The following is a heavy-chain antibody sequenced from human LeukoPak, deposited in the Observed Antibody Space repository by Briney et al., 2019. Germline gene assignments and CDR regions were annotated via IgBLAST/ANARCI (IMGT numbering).Heavy chain of an antibody. CDR2: IYYTGNT. D-gene: IGHD6-13*01. V-gene: IGHV4-39*07. CDR3: AGAVSGSWYGY. CDR1: GDSITGYY. Sequence: SETLSLTCTVSGDSITGYYWGWIRQPPGKGLEWIGNIYYTGNTYYNASLKSRVTISVDTSKNQFSLKLSSVTAADTAVYYCAGAVSGSWYGYWGQGTLVTVSS. J-gene: IGHJ4*02.